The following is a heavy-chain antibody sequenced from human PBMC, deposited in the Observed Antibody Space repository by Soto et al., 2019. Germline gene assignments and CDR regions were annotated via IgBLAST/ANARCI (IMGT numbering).Heavy chain of an antibody. CDR3: AKDHWVRYSSRMYYFDY. D-gene: IGHD6-13*01. V-gene: IGHV3-23*01. Sequence: EVQLLESGGGLVQPGGSLRLSCAASGFTFSSYAMSWVRQAPGKGLEWVSAISGSGGSTYYADSVKGRFTISRDNSKNTLYLQMNSLRAEDTAVYYCAKDHWVRYSSRMYYFDYWGQGTLVTVSS. CDR1: GFTFSSYA. CDR2: ISGSGGST. J-gene: IGHJ4*02.